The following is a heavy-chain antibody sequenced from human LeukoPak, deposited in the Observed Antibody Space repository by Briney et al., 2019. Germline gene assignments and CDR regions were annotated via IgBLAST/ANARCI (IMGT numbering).Heavy chain of an antibody. Sequence: PSETLSLTCTVSGGSVSSGSYYWSWIRQPPGKGLEWIGYIYYSGSTNYNPSLKSRVTISVDTSKNQFSLKLSSVTAADTAVYYCASLYSYYYYYGMDVWGQGTTVTVSS. V-gene: IGHV4-61*01. J-gene: IGHJ6*02. CDR3: ASLYSYYYYYGMDV. CDR1: GGSVSSGSYY. CDR2: IYYSGST. D-gene: IGHD4-11*01.